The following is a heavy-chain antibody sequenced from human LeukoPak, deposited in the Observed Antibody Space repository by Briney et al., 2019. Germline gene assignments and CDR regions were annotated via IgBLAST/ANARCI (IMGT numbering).Heavy chain of an antibody. CDR3: ARDLYSSSSPPLDY. CDR1: GFTFSSYS. D-gene: IGHD6-13*01. CDR2: ISSSSSYI. V-gene: IGHV3-21*01. Sequence: GGSLRLSCAASGFTFSSYSMNWVRQAPGKGLAWVSSISSSSSYIYYADSVKGRFTISRDNAKNSLYLQMNSLRAEDTAVYYCARDLYSSSSPPLDYWGQGTLVTVSS. J-gene: IGHJ4*02.